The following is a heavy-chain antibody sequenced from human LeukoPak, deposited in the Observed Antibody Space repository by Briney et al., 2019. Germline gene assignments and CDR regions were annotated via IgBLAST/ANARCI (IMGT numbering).Heavy chain of an antibody. CDR3: LLQMTYGELSDPDF. Sequence: PWGSLRLSCAASGFTLSSLAMHWVRQAPGKGLEWVSSSGTRSGTKYYADSVMGRFTISRASAMNSVSLQLNSLRAEDTAVYYCLLQMTYGELSDPDFRGQGTLVTVSS. CDR2: SGTRSGTK. J-gene: IGHJ4*02. V-gene: IGHV3-21*01. D-gene: IGHD3-16*02. CDR1: GFTLSSLA.